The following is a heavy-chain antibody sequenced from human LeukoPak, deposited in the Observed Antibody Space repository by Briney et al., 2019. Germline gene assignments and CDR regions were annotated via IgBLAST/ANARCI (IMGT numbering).Heavy chain of an antibody. CDR2: ISGSGGYT. CDR3: ARDSAGVNVY. CDR1: GFTFSSYA. D-gene: IGHD3-10*01. V-gene: IGHV3-23*01. J-gene: IGHJ4*02. Sequence: QPGGSLRLSCAASGFTFSSYAMCWVRQAPGKGLEWVSAISGSGGYTYYADSVTGRFTISRDNAKNSLYLQMNSLRAEDTGVYYCARDSAGVNVYWGQGTLVTVSS.